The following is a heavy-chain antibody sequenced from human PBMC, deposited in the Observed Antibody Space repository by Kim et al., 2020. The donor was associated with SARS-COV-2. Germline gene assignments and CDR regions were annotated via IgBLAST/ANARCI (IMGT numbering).Heavy chain of an antibody. J-gene: IGHJ3*02. Sequence: GGSLRLSRATSGFTLSLYSMNWVRQSPGKGLEWVSHISGTGTITKHADSVRGRFTISRDNAKNSLFLQMNGLRAEDTAVYYCVRENYWAFDIWGQGTMVT. CDR2: ISGTGTIT. CDR3: VRENYWAFDI. V-gene: IGHV3-48*04. D-gene: IGHD2-15*01. CDR1: GFTLSLYS.